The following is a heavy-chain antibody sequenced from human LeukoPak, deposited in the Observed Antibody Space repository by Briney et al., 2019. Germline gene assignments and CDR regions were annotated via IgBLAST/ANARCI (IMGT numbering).Heavy chain of an antibody. CDR2: ISYDGSNK. J-gene: IGHJ6*03. D-gene: IGHD6-13*01. Sequence: PGGSLRLSCAASGFTFSSYAMHWVRQAPGKGLEWVAVISYDGSNKYYADSVKGRFTISRDNSKNTLYLQMNSLRAEDTAVYYCARGPRGAAAGPFFSYSYMDVWGKGTTVTVSS. V-gene: IGHV3-30*01. CDR1: GFTFSSYA. CDR3: ARGPRGAAAGPFFSYSYMDV.